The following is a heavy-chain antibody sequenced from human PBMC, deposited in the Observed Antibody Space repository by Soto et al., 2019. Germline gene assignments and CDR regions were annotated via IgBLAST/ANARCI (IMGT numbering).Heavy chain of an antibody. CDR3: ARNWCSEASRFHFSY. Sequence: SVKVSCKASGGTFSSYAISWVRQAPGQGLEWMGGIIPIFGTANYAQKFQGRVTITADESTSTAYMELSSLRSEATAVYYRARNWCSEASRFHFSYKGQGIPVTVSS. J-gene: IGHJ4*02. CDR1: GGTFSSYA. V-gene: IGHV1-69*13. D-gene: IGHD6-25*01. CDR2: IIPIFGTA.